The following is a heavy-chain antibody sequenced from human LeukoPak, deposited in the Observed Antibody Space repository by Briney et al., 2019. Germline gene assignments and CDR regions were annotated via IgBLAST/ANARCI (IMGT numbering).Heavy chain of an antibody. D-gene: IGHD5-18*01. CDR1: GFTFSSYA. CDR2: ISYDGSNK. CDR3: ARGVIQLWNWFDP. J-gene: IGHJ5*02. V-gene: IGHV3-30-3*01. Sequence: GGSLRLSCAASGFTFSSYAMHWVRQAPGKGLEWVAAISYDGSNKYYADSVKGRFTISRDNSKTTLYLQMNSLRAEDTAVYYCARGVIQLWNWFDPWGQGTLVTVSS.